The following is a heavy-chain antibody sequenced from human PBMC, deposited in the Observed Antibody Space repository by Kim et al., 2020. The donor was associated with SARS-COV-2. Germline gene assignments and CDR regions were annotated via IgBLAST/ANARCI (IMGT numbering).Heavy chain of an antibody. V-gene: IGHV1-2*02. D-gene: IGHD1-1*01. CDR2: IYSKTGET. CDR3: ARDFKGTANWEFDY. J-gene: IGHJ4*02. CDR1: GYIFTDYV. Sequence: ASVKVSCKASGYIFTDYVLQWVRQAPGRGLEWLGWIYSKTGETKYTQRFQDRVTLTRDTSISTAYMELSGLGSDDTAVYYCARDFKGTANWEFDYWGQGTLVTVYS.